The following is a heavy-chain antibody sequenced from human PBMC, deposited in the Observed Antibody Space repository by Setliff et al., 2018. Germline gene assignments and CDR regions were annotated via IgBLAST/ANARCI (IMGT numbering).Heavy chain of an antibody. CDR3: ARDQFSSGWYGPPESYFDC. V-gene: IGHV4-59*01. CDR1: GDSISGYF. D-gene: IGHD6-19*01. CDR2: IQKRGSTTT. J-gene: IGHJ4*02. Sequence: SETLSLTCIVSGDSISGYFWSWIRQAPGKGLEWIGYIQKRGSTTTKYNPSLGSRISMSIDTSKNQFSLQLSSVSDGDTAVYYCARDQFSSGWYGPPESYFDCWGQGTQVTVSS.